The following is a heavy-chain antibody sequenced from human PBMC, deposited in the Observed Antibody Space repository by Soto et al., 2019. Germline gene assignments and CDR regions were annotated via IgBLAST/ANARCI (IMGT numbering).Heavy chain of an antibody. J-gene: IGHJ6*02. D-gene: IGHD1-1*01. Sequence: QVQLVESGGGVVQPGRSLGLSCAASGFTFSSYGMHWVRQAPGKGLEWVAVIWYDGSNKYYADSVKGRFTISRDDSRNTLYLQMNSLTAEDTAVYYCARDTWSMDVWGQGTTVTVSS. CDR1: GFTFSSYG. V-gene: IGHV3-33*01. CDR2: IWYDGSNK. CDR3: ARDTWSMDV.